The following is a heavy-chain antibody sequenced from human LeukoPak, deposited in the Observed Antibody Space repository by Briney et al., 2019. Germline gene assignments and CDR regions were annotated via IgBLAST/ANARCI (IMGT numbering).Heavy chain of an antibody. D-gene: IGHD4-17*01. CDR3: ARETNYGDGRFDY. CDR1: GGSFSGYY. J-gene: IGHJ4*02. CDR2: IYYSGST. Sequence: SETLSLTCAVYGGSFSGYYWSWIRQHPGKGLEWIGYIYYSGSTYYNPSLKSRVTISVDTSKNQFSLKLSSVTAADTAVYYCARETNYGDGRFDYWGQGTLVTVSS. V-gene: IGHV4-31*11.